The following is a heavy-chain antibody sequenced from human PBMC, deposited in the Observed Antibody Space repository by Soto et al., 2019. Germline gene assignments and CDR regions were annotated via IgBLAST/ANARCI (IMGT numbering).Heavy chain of an antibody. D-gene: IGHD2-2*02. Sequence: PGGSLRLSCAASGFTFTRYSMNWVRQAPGKGLEWVSSISSTTNYIYYGDSMKGRFTISRDNAKNSLYLEMNSLRAEDTAVYYCAKDVVVVPAAINYYYYGMDVWGQGTTVTVSS. CDR1: GFTFTRYS. V-gene: IGHV3-21*06. J-gene: IGHJ6*02. CDR3: AKDVVVVPAAINYYYYGMDV. CDR2: ISSTTNYI.